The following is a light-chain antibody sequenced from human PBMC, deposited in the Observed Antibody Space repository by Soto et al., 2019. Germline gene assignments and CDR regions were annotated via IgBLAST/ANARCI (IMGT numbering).Light chain of an antibody. CDR2: QDT. V-gene: IGLV3-1*01. CDR1: KLGDKY. CDR3: QAWDSSTVV. J-gene: IGLJ2*01. Sequence: SYELTQPPSVSVSPGQTASITCSGDKLGDKYACWYQQKPGQSPVLVIYQDTKRPSVIPERFSGSNSGNTATLTISGTQARDVADSHCQAWDSSTVVFGGGTKLTVL.